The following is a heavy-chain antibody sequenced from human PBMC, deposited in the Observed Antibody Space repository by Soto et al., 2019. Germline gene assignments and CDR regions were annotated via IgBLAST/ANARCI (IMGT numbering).Heavy chain of an antibody. CDR3: ARDLKGGSSWYFAHYYYYGMDV. CDR1: GGTFSSYA. CDR2: IIPIFGTA. Sequence: ASVKVSCKASGGTFSSYAISWVRQAPGQGLEWMGGIIPIFGTANYAQKFQGRVTITADESTSTAYMELSSLRSEDTAVYYCARDLKGGSSWYFAHYYYYGMDVWGQGTTVTVSS. V-gene: IGHV1-69*13. J-gene: IGHJ6*02. D-gene: IGHD6-13*01.